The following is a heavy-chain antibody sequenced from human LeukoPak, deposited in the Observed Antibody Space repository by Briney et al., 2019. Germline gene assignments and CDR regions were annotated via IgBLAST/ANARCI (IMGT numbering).Heavy chain of an antibody. V-gene: IGHV4-39*07. Sequence: SDTLSLTCTVSIGSIETSDYNWGWIRQPPGKGLEWIGTISFAGTSDYNPSLKSRVTMSLNTSKTRLSLKVISVTAADTATYYCAGDSRNSWFYDWGQAPWSPSPQ. J-gene: IGHJ1*01. CDR1: IGSIETSDYN. CDR2: ISFAGTS. CDR3: AGDSRNSWFYD. D-gene: IGHD3-10*01.